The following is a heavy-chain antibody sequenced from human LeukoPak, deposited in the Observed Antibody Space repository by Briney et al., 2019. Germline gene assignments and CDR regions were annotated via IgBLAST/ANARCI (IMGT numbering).Heavy chain of an antibody. CDR3: AREGCSSTSCYELDWFDP. CDR2: INPNGGGT. J-gene: IGHJ5*02. D-gene: IGHD2-2*01. CDR1: GYTFTGYY. Sequence: ASVKVSCKASGYTFTGYYMHWVRQAPGQGLEWMGWINPNGGGTNYAQKFQGRVTMTRDTSISTAYMELSRLRSDDTAVYYCAREGCSSTSCYELDWFDPWGQGTLVTVSS. V-gene: IGHV1-2*02.